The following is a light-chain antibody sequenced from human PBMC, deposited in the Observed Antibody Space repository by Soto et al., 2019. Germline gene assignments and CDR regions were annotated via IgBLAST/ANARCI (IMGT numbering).Light chain of an antibody. V-gene: IGKV1-5*03. CDR1: QSVSSW. Sequence: DIQMTQSPSTLSASVGDRVTITCRASQSVSSWVAWYQQKPGKAPKLLRFKASILQGGVPSRFSGGGSGAEFTLTISSLQPDDFATYYCQQYASYSSLTFGGGTKVEIK. J-gene: IGKJ4*01. CDR2: KAS. CDR3: QQYASYSSLT.